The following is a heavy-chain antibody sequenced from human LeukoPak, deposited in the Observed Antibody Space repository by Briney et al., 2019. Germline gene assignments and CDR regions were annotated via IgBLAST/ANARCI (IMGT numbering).Heavy chain of an antibody. J-gene: IGHJ6*02. V-gene: IGHV3-33*01. CDR2: IWYDGSNQ. CDR3: ARPDSSGSLYYGLDV. CDR1: GLIFSNYG. Sequence: GGSLRLSCAASGLIFSNYGMHWVRQAPGKGLEWVALIWYDGSNQYYAESVKGRFTISRDNSKNTVYLEMNSLRVEDTAVYYCARPDSSGSLYYGLDVWGQGPTVTVSS. D-gene: IGHD6-25*01.